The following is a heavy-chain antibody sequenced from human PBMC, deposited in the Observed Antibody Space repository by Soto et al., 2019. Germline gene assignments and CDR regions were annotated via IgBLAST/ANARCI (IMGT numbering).Heavy chain of an antibody. J-gene: IGHJ4*02. CDR1: GGSISSYY. D-gene: IGHD1-26*01. Sequence: SETLSLTCTFSGGSISSYYWNWIRQPPGKGPEWIGYIYYSGSTDYNPSLRSRVTISLDTSQSQFSLRLTSVTSADTAVYYCAARGSGNYYWGPGALVTVSS. V-gene: IGHV4-59*01. CDR3: AARGSGNYY. CDR2: IYYSGST.